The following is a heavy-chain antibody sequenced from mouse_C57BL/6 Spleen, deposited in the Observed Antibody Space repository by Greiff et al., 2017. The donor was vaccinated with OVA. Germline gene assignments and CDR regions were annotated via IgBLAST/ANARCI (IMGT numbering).Heavy chain of an antibody. CDR3: ARPGSNYGYFDV. CDR1: GFTFSDYG. J-gene: IGHJ1*03. Sequence: EVQGVEPGGGLVKPGGSLKLSCAASGFTFSDYGMHWVRQAPEKGLEWVAYISSGSSTSYYADTVKGRFTISRDNAKNTLFLQMTSLRSEDAAMYYCARPGSNYGYFDVWGTGTTVTVSS. D-gene: IGHD2-5*01. CDR2: ISSGSSTS. V-gene: IGHV5-17*01.